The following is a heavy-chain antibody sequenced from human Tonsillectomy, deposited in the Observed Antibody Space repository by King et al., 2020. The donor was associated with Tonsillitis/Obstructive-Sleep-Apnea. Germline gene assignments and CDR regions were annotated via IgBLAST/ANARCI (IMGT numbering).Heavy chain of an antibody. D-gene: IGHD4-17*01. J-gene: IGHJ4*02. Sequence: VQLVESGGGLIQSGGSLRLSCAASGFTVNSNHMSWVRQAPGKGLEWVSLIFTGGTTSYAKSVKGRFTISRDNSKNTLYLQMDSLKPEDTAVYYCAREGNYGDPGFDYWGQGTLVFVSS. CDR1: GFTVNSNH. V-gene: IGHV3-53*01. CDR3: AREGNYGDPGFDY. CDR2: IFTGGTT.